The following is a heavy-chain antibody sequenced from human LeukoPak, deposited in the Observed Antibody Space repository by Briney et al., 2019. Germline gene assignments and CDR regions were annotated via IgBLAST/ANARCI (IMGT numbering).Heavy chain of an antibody. CDR3: ARGRGVGHFDY. V-gene: IGHV4-34*01. CDR1: GGSFSGYY. CDR2: INHSGST. Sequence: SETLSLTCAVYGGSFSGYYWSWIRQPPGKGLEWIGEINHSGSTNYNPSLKSRVTISVDTSKNQFSLKLSSVTAADTAVYYCARGRGVGHFDYWGQGTLVTVSS. D-gene: IGHD1-26*01. J-gene: IGHJ4*02.